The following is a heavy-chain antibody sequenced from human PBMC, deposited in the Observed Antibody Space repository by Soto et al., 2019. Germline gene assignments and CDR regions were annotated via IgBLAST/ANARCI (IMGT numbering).Heavy chain of an antibody. Sequence: QVQLVESGGGVVQPGRSLRLSCAASGFTFSSYAMHWVRQAPGKGLEWVAVISYDGSNKYYADSVKGRFTISRDNSKNTLYLQMISLRAEDTAVYYCAREVVPAAIYYYYYGMDVWGQGTTVTVSS. J-gene: IGHJ6*02. CDR3: AREVVPAAIYYYYYGMDV. D-gene: IGHD2-2*01. CDR1: GFTFSSYA. CDR2: ISYDGSNK. V-gene: IGHV3-30-3*01.